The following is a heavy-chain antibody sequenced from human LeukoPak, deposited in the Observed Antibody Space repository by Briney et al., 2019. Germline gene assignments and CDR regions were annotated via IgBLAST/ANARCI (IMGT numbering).Heavy chain of an antibody. J-gene: IGHJ5*02. D-gene: IGHD2-2*01. V-gene: IGHV1-18*01. CDR3: ARDRYCTITKCSNWFDP. CDR2: ISSYNGNT. Sequence: ASVKVSCKASGYSFSSYGISWVRQAPGQGLEWMGGISSYNGNTNYAQKLQGRVTMTIETSTSTAYMEVRSLRSDDTAVYYCARDRYCTITKCSNWFDPWGQGTLVTVSS. CDR1: GYSFSSYG.